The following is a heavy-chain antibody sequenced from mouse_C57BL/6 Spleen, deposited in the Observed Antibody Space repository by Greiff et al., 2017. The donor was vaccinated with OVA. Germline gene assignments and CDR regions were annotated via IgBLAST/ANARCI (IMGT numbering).Heavy chain of an antibody. CDR1: GFNIKDDY. Sequence: VKLMESGAELVRPGASVKLSCTASGFNIKDDYMHWVKQRPEQGLEWIGWIDPENGDTEYASKFQGKATITADTSSNTAYLQLSSLTSEDTAVYYCTTYGSGGSYWGQGTLVTVSA. V-gene: IGHV14-4*01. J-gene: IGHJ3*01. CDR2: IDPENGDT. CDR3: TTYGSGGSY. D-gene: IGHD1-1*01.